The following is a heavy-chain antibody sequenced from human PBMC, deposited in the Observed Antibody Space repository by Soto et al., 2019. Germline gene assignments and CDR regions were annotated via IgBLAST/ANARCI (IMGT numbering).Heavy chain of an antibody. V-gene: IGHV3-23*01. Sequence: PGGSLRLSCAASGFTFSSYAMSWVRQAPGKGLEWVSAISGSGGSTYYADSGKGRFTIYRDNSKNTLYLQMNSLRAEDTAVYYCAKFRSVVAVAGSEGERYYFDYWGQGTLVTVSS. CDR3: AKFRSVVAVAGSEGERYYFDY. D-gene: IGHD6-19*01. J-gene: IGHJ4*02. CDR2: ISGSGGST. CDR1: GFTFSSYA.